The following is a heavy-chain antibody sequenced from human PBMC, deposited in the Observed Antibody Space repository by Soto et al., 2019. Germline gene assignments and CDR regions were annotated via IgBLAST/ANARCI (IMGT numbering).Heavy chain of an antibody. CDR3: SKDTDVSPLYSFDY. CDR1: GFTFDDYA. D-gene: IGHD2-21*01. CDR2: ISWNSGSI. V-gene: IGHV3-9*01. J-gene: IGHJ4*02. Sequence: EVQLVESGGGLVQPGRSLRLSCAASGFTFDDYAMHWVRQAPGKGLEWVSGISWNSGSIGYADSVKGRFTISRDNAKNSLYLQMNSLRAEDTALYYWSKDTDVSPLYSFDYWGQGTLVNVSS.